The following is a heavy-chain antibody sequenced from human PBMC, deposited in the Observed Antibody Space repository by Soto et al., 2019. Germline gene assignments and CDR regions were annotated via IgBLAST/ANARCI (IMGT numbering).Heavy chain of an antibody. V-gene: IGHV3-30-3*01. Sequence: GGSLRLSCAASGFTFSSYAMHWVRQAPGKGLEWVAVISYDGSNKYYAGSVKGRFTISRDNSKNTLYQQMNSLRAEDTAVYYCAREGTIFGVVPYYYYYYGMDVWGQGTTVTVSS. J-gene: IGHJ6*02. D-gene: IGHD3-3*01. CDR2: ISYDGSNK. CDR1: GFTFSSYA. CDR3: AREGTIFGVVPYYYYYYGMDV.